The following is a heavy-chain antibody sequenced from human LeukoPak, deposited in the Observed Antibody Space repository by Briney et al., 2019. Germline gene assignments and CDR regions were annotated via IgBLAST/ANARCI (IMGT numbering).Heavy chain of an antibody. D-gene: IGHD3-3*01. CDR1: GGSISSSSYS. CDR2: IYYSGST. J-gene: IGHJ5*02. Sequence: PSEILSLTCTVSGGSISSSSYSWGWIRQPPGKGLQWIASIYYSGSTNYNPSLQSRVTISVDTSKNQFSLKLSSVTAADTAVYYCARDFWSGSNWFDPWGQGTLVTVSS. V-gene: IGHV4-39*07. CDR3: ARDFWSGSNWFDP.